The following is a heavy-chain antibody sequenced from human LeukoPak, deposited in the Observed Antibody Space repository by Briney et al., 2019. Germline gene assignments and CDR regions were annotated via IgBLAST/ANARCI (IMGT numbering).Heavy chain of an antibody. CDR2: ITVSGSTI. CDR1: GFTFSDYY. Sequence: PGGPLSLSRAASGFTFSDYYMSWIRQAPGKGMETVSYITVSGSTIYYADSVKGRFLISRDNSKNTLYLQMPSLRAEDTAVYYCARDRPTRGSDYWGQGTLVTVSS. CDR3: ARDRPTRGSDY. D-gene: IGHD2-15*01. V-gene: IGHV3-11*04. J-gene: IGHJ4*02.